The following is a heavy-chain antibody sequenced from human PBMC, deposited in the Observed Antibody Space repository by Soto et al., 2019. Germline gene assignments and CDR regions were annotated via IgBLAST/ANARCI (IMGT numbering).Heavy chain of an antibody. CDR3: ARDRYYDILTGYSGFDY. J-gene: IGHJ4*02. D-gene: IGHD3-9*01. V-gene: IGHV1-46*01. CDR1: GYTFTSYY. CDR2: INPSGGST. Sequence: ASVKVSCKASGYTFTSYYMHWVRQAPGQGLEWMGIINPSGGSTSYAQKFQGRVTMTRDTSTSTVYMELSSLRSEDTAVYYCARDRYYDILTGYSGFDYWGQGTLVTVS.